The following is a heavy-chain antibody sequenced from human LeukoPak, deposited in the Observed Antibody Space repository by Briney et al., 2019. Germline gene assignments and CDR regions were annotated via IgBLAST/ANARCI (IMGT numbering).Heavy chain of an antibody. J-gene: IGHJ5*02. Sequence: SQTLSLTCTVSGDSISSGRYYWSWIRQPAGKGLGWIGLIHSSGGTEYYPSLKRRVTISVDTAKNQFSLKLTSVTAADTAVYYCAREGASWGFTWGQGTLVTVSS. CDR1: GDSISSGRYY. CDR2: IHSSGGT. D-gene: IGHD2-2*01. V-gene: IGHV4-61*02. CDR3: AREGASWGFT.